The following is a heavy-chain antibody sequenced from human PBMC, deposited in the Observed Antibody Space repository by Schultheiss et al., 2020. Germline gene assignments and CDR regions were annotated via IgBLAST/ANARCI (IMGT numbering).Heavy chain of an antibody. CDR2: IYYSGST. CDR1: GGSISSSNW. J-gene: IGHJ6*02. CDR3: ARGGRGSGSYYYYYGMDV. Sequence: SETLSITCAVSGGSISSSNWWSWVRQPPGKGLEWIGYIYYSGSTNYNPSLKSRVSISVDTSKNEVSLNLRSVTAADTAVYYCARGGRGSGSYYYYYGMDVWGQGTTVTVSS. D-gene: IGHD3-10*01. V-gene: IGHV4-4*02.